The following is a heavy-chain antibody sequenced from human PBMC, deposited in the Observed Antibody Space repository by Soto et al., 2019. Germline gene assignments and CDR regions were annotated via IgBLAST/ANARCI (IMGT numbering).Heavy chain of an antibody. V-gene: IGHV1-69*02. Sequence: QVQLVQSGAEVKKPGSSVKVSCKASGGTFSSYTISWVRQAPGQGLEWMGRIIPILGIANYAQKFQGRVTMTADKSTSTAYMELSSLRSEDAAVYYCARWGSGYQGYFDYWGQGTLVTVSS. J-gene: IGHJ4*02. CDR2: IIPILGIA. D-gene: IGHD3-22*01. CDR3: ARWGSGYQGYFDY. CDR1: GGTFSSYT.